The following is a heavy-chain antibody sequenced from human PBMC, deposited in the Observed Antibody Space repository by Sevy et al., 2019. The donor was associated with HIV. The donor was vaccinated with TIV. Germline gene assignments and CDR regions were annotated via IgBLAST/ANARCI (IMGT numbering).Heavy chain of an antibody. CDR1: GFGFSGIW. Sequence: GGSLRLSCAASGFGFSGIWMNWVRQAPGKGLEWVAIISQEGSRRDYADSVKGRLIISRDNANSLVSLQMNSLIVEDMGEYYCARDRGWKTFDYWGQGALVTASS. J-gene: IGHJ4*02. V-gene: IGHV3-7*03. CDR2: ISQEGSRR. CDR3: ARDRGWKTFDY. D-gene: IGHD3-10*01.